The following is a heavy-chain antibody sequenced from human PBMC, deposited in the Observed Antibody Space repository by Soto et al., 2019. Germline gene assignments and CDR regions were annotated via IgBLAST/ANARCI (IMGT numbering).Heavy chain of an antibody. CDR1: GGSFSDNY. CDR2: INHSGGT. Sequence: PSETLSLTCAVYGGSFSDNYWSWIRQPPGKGLEWLGEINHSGGTNHNPSLKSRVTILADTPKKQFSLKLSSVTAADTAVYYCARGRGEIQGPWGQGTLVTVSS. J-gene: IGHJ5*02. D-gene: IGHD3-16*01. CDR3: ARGRGEIQGP. V-gene: IGHV4-34*01.